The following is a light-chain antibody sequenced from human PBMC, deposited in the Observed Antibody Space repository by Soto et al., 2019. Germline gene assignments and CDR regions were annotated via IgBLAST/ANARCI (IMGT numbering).Light chain of an antibody. CDR1: QSINIW. CDR2: KAS. Sequence: DIQMTQSPSTLSASVGDRVTITCRASQSINIWLAWYQQKPGKAPKLLIYKASTLESGVPSRFSDSGSGTEFTLTIRSLQPDDFATYYCQQYDSYSWTFGQGTKVEIK. CDR3: QQYDSYSWT. V-gene: IGKV1-5*03. J-gene: IGKJ1*01.